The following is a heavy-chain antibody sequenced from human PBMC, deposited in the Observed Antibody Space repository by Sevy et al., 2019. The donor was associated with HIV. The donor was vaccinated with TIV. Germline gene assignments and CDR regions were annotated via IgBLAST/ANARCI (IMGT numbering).Heavy chain of an antibody. D-gene: IGHD2-21*01. CDR2: IGTAAGVT. Sequence: GGSLRLSCAASGFTFNTYSLIWVRQTPGKGLEWLSFIGTAAGVTYYTDSVKGRFTISRDNAKNSLHLQMNSLRDEDTAVYYCARCPGHYSIDYWGQGTLVTVSS. J-gene: IGHJ4*02. CDR1: GFTFNTYS. V-gene: IGHV3-48*02. CDR3: ARCPGHYSIDY.